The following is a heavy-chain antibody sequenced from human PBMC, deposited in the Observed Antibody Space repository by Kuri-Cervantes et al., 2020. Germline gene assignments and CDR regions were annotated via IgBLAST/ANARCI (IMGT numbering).Heavy chain of an antibody. Sequence: SETLSLTCAVYGGSLSGYYWSWIRQPPGKGLEWIGEINHSGSTKYNPSLKSRVTISVDTSKNQFSLKLRSVTAADTAVYYCARDQGLGAFDIWGQGTMVTVSS. CDR3: ARDQGLGAFDI. CDR2: INHSGST. D-gene: IGHD3-22*01. CDR1: GGSLSGYY. J-gene: IGHJ3*02. V-gene: IGHV4-34*01.